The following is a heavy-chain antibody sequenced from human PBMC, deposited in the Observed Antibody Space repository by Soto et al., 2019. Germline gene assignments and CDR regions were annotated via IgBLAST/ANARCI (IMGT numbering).Heavy chain of an antibody. CDR1: GFTFRIYS. J-gene: IGHJ6*02. CDR2: IWYDGSNK. CDR3: ARERYYDFWSGYYYYYYGMDV. Sequence: PVGSLRLSCAASGFTFRIYSMHWVRQSPGKGLEWVAVIWYDGSNKYYADSVKGRFTISRDNSKNTLYLQMNSLRAEDTAVYYCARERYYDFWSGYYYYYYGMDVWGQGTTVTVSS. D-gene: IGHD3-3*01. V-gene: IGHV3-33*01.